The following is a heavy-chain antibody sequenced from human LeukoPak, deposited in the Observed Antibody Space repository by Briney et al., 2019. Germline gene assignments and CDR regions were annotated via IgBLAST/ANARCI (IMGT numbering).Heavy chain of an antibody. V-gene: IGHV3-30*04. CDR1: GFTFSSYA. CDR3: AKWQDSTHWGYFDY. J-gene: IGHJ4*02. D-gene: IGHD3-16*01. CDR2: ISYDGSNK. Sequence: PGGSLRLSCAASGFTFSSYAMHWVRQAPGKGLEWVAVISYDGSNKYYADSVKGRFTISRDNSKNTLYLQMNSLRAEDTAVYYCAKWQDSTHWGYFDYWGQGTLVTVSS.